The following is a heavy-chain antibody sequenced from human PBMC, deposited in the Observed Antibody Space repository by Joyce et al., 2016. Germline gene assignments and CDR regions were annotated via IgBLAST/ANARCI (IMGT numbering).Heavy chain of an antibody. D-gene: IGHD2-2*01. J-gene: IGHJ3*01. V-gene: IGHV3-15*01. CDR2: VKSKSQGGTT. Sequence: EVQLVESGGGLVKPGGSLRLSCAASGCSFRNAWVTWVRQAPGKGLAWVGRVKSKSQGGTTDYAAPVKGRFTISRDDSRDTAYLQMNSLKSEDTGVYFCVTGLCIGTACHWDDAFDVWGQGTMVTVSS. CDR3: VTGLCIGTACHWDDAFDV. CDR1: GCSFRNAW.